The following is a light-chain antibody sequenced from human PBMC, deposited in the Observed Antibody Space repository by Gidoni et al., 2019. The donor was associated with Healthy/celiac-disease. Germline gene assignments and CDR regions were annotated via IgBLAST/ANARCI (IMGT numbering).Light chain of an antibody. CDR2: DVS. CDR3: SSYTSSSVV. J-gene: IGLJ2*01. Sequence: QSAMTQPASVSGSPGQSIPISCTGTSSDVGGYNYVSWYQQPPGKAPKLMIYDVSNRPSGVSNRFSGSKSGNTASLPISGLQAEDEADYYCSSYTSSSVVFGGGTKLPVL. V-gene: IGLV2-14*01. CDR1: SSDVGGYNY.